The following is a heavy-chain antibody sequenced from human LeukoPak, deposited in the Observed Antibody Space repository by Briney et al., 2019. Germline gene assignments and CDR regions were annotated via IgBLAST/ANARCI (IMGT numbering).Heavy chain of an antibody. CDR3: AKDGFCSSTSCFPNHFDS. CDR2: ISRDGSNK. CDR1: GFTFSHYG. Sequence: GRSLRLSCAASGFTFSHYGMHWVRQAPGKGLEWVAFISRDGSNKYYADSVKSRFTISRDSSKNTLDLQMDSLRADDTAVYYCAKDGFCSSTSCFPNHFDSWGQGTLVTVSS. V-gene: IGHV3-30*18. D-gene: IGHD2-2*01. J-gene: IGHJ4*02.